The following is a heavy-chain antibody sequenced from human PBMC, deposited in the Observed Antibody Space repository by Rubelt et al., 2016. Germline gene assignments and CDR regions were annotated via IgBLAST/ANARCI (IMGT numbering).Heavy chain of an antibody. CDR2: ISGSGAST. CDR1: GFSFSSYS. D-gene: IGHD1-26*01. CDR3: ANDRWELRNGGWFDP. V-gene: IGHV3-23*04. J-gene: IGHJ5*02. Sequence: EVQLVESGGGLVKPGGSLRLSCAASGFSFSSYSMNWVRQAPGKGLEWVSTISGSGASTYYADFVKGRFTISRDNSKNTLDLEMNSLRAEDTAVYYCANDRWELRNGGWFDPWGQGTVVTVSS.